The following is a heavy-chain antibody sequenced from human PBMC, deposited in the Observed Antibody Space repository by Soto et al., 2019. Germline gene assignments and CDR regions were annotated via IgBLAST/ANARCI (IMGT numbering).Heavy chain of an antibody. CDR3: ARLSGYSGYDSPVYFDY. CDR2: IYYSGST. V-gene: IGHV4-31*03. J-gene: IGHJ4*02. D-gene: IGHD5-12*01. CDR1: GGSISSGGYY. Sequence: PSETLSLTCTVSGGSISSGGYYWSWIRQHPGKGLEWIGYIYYSGSTYYNPSLKSRVTISVDTSKNQFSLKLSSVTAADTAVYYCARLSGYSGYDSPVYFDYWGQGTLVTVSS.